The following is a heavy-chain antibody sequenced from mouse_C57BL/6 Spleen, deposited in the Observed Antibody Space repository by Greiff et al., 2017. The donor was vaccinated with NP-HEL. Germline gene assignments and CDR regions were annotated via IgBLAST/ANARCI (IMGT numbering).Heavy chain of an antibody. Sequence: QVQLKQPGAELVKPGASVKLSCKASGYTFTSYWMHWVKQRPGRGLEWIGRIDPNSGGTKYNEKFKSKATLTVDKPSSTAYMQLSSLTSEDSAVYYCARPHQSSYPHWYFDVWGTGTTVTVSS. V-gene: IGHV1-72*01. CDR2: IDPNSGGT. CDR1: GYTFTSYW. CDR3: ARPHQSSYPHWYFDV. D-gene: IGHD1-1*01. J-gene: IGHJ1*03.